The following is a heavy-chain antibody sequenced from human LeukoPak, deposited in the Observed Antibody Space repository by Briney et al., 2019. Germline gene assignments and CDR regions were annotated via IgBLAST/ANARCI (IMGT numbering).Heavy chain of an antibody. D-gene: IGHD4-17*01. CDR1: GGSISSGGYY. CDR3: ARGGWTVTIPNYYYGMDV. CDR2: IYYSGST. J-gene: IGHJ6*02. V-gene: IGHV4-31*03. Sequence: SETLSLTCTVSGGSISSGGYYWSWIRQHPGKGLEWIGYIYYSGSTYCNPSLKSRVTISVDTSKNQFSLKLSSVTAADTAVYYCARGGWTVTIPNYYYGMDVWGQGTTVTVSS.